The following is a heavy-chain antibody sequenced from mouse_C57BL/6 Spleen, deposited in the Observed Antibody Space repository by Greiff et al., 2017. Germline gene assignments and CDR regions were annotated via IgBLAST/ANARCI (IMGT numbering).Heavy chain of an antibody. CDR3: TPFSWDY. J-gene: IGHJ4*01. CDR2: IRLKSDNYAT. V-gene: IGHV6-3*01. Sequence: EVNLVESGGGLVQPGGSMKLSCVASGFTFSNYWMNWVRQSPEKGLEWVAQIRLKSDNYATHYAESVKGRFTISRDDSQSSVYLQMNNLRAEHTGIYYCTPFSWDYWGQGTSVTVSS. CDR1: GFTFSNYW. D-gene: IGHD2-12*01.